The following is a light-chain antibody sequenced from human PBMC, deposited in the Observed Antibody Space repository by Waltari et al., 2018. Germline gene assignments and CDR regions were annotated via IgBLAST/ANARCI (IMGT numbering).Light chain of an antibody. CDR3: GTWDSSLTTGGYV. CDR1: TSNIGKNY. CDR2: DND. J-gene: IGLJ1*01. Sequence: QSVLTQPPSVSATPGQKVTISCSGSTSNIGKNYVSWYRQLPGTAPNLVIYDNDRRASRMPDRFSGAKPGTAASFESTGPQTGEESDYVGGTWDSSLTTGGYVFGPGTTVTVL. V-gene: IGLV1-51*01.